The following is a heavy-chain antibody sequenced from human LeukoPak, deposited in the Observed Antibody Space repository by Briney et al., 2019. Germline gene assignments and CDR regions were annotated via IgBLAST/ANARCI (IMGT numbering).Heavy chain of an antibody. Sequence: SETLSLTCTVSGVSISSEIYHWGWIRQSPGKGLEWIGSLYYSGSTYHNPSLKSRVIISVDTSKNQFSLKLSSVTASDTAVYYCAGVSGSFDYWGQGTLVTVSS. J-gene: IGHJ4*02. CDR2: LYYSGST. CDR1: GVSISSEIYH. CDR3: AGVSGSFDY. D-gene: IGHD6-19*01. V-gene: IGHV4-39*01.